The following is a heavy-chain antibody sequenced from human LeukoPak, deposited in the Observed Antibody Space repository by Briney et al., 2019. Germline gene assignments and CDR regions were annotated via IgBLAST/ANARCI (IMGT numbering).Heavy chain of an antibody. D-gene: IGHD3-9*01. CDR2: IYYSGST. CDR3: ARDRGYYDILTGYIPQYYFDY. Sequence: SETLSLTCTVSGGSISSYYWSRIRQPPGKGLEWIGYIYYSGSTNYNPSLKSRVTISVDTSKNQFSLKLSSVTAADTAVYYCARDRGYYDILTGYIPQYYFDYWGQGTLVTVSS. CDR1: GGSISSYY. V-gene: IGHV4-59*01. J-gene: IGHJ4*02.